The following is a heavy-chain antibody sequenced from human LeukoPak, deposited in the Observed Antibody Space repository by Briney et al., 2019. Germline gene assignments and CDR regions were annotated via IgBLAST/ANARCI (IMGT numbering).Heavy chain of an antibody. D-gene: IGHD2-2*01. J-gene: IGHJ4*02. CDR2: IYYSGST. V-gene: IGHV4-39*01. CDR3: ARHVRGIIVVVPAAIGY. CDR1: GGSISSSSYY. Sequence: SETLSLTCTVSGGSISSSSYYWGWIRQPPGKGLEWIGSIYYSGSTYYNPSLKSRVTISVDTSKNQFSLKLSSVTAADTAVYYCARHVRGIIVVVPAAIGYWGQGTLVTVSS.